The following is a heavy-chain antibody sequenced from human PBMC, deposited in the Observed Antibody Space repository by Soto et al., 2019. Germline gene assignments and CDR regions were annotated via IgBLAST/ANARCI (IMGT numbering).Heavy chain of an antibody. CDR2: IFWDDDK. D-gene: IGHD1-26*01. V-gene: IGHV2-5*02. Sequence: SGPTLVNPTQTLTLTCTFSGFSLTTSGVGVGWIRQPPGEALEWLAIIFWDDDKRYSPSLKSRLTVTKDISRNQVVLTMTDVDPVDTATYYCSHWGALRRDAFDIWGQGTMVTVSS. CDR3: SHWGALRRDAFDI. CDR1: GFSLTTSGVG. J-gene: IGHJ3*02.